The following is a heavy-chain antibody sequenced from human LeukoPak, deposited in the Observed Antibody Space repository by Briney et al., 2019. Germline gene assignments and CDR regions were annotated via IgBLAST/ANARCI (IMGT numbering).Heavy chain of an antibody. J-gene: IGHJ3*02. CDR1: GGTFSSYA. D-gene: IGHD6-13*01. CDR2: IIPVFGTS. CDR3: AVEIAAAGAFDI. V-gene: IGHV1-69*05. Sequence: ASVKVSCKASGGTFSSYAISWVRQAPGQGLEWMGGIIPVFGTSNYAQKFQGRVTMTRDTSISTAYMELSRLRSDDTAVYYCAVEIAAAGAFDIWGQGTMVTVSS.